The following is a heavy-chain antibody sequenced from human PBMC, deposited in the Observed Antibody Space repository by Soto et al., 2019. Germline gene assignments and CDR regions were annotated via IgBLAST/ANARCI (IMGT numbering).Heavy chain of an antibody. D-gene: IGHD6-19*01. CDR2: IYRDGST. CDR3: ARGKGIGWYESSDY. V-gene: IGHV3-53*01. CDR1: GFTVSISY. Sequence: EVQLVESGGGLIQPGESLRLSCAASGFTVSISYMSWVRQAPGKGLEWVSTIYRDGSTYYADSVEGRFTISRDNSKNTLYLQMNSLRAEDTATYYCARGKGIGWYESSDYWGQGTLVTAS. J-gene: IGHJ4*02.